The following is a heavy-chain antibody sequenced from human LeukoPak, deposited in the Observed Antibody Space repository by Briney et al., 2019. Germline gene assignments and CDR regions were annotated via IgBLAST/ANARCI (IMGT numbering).Heavy chain of an antibody. CDR3: ARASVNYYDSSGYWAFDY. Sequence: GGSLRLSCEASGFTFSDPYMSWIRQAPGKGLEWVSYLSRSGSTIKYADSVKGRFTISRDNAKNSLYLQMNSLRAEDTAVYYCARASVNYYDSSGYWAFDYWGQGTLVTVSS. V-gene: IGHV3-11*04. CDR1: GFTFSDPY. CDR2: LSRSGSTI. D-gene: IGHD3-22*01. J-gene: IGHJ4*02.